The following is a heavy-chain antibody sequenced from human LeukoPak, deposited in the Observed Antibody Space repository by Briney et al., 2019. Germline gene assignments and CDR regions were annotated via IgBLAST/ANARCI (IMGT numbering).Heavy chain of an antibody. CDR3: AREGLYYGMDV. CDR1: GFTFSSYG. J-gene: IGHJ6*02. CDR2: ISYDGSNK. V-gene: IGHV3-30*03. Sequence: PGGSLRLSCAASGFTFSSYGMHWVRQAPGKGLEWVAVISYDGSNKYYADSVKGRFTISRDNSKNTLYLQMNSLRAEDTAVYYCAREGLYYGMDVWGQGTTVTVSS.